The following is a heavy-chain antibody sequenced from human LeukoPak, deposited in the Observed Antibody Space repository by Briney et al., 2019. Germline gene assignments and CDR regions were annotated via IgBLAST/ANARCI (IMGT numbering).Heavy chain of an antibody. D-gene: IGHD3-22*01. Sequence: GGSLRLSCAASGFTFSSYAMSWVRQAPGKGLEWVSAISGSGGSTYYADSVKGRFTISRDNSKNTLYLQMNSLRVEDTAVYYCAKGGSTMIVVVIGGDFDYWGQGTLVTVSS. CDR2: ISGSGGST. V-gene: IGHV3-23*01. CDR3: AKGGSTMIVVVIGGDFDY. J-gene: IGHJ4*02. CDR1: GFTFSSYA.